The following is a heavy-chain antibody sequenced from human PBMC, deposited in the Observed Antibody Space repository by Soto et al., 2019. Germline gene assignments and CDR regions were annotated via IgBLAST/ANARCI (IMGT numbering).Heavy chain of an antibody. D-gene: IGHD2-15*01. V-gene: IGHV4-31*03. CDR2: IYYSRST. CDR3: ERMVVAATPGFGP. CDR1: GGSISSGAYY. J-gene: IGHJ5*02. Sequence: QVQLQESGPGLVKPSQTLSLTCTVSGGSISSGAYYWSWIRQHPGKGLEWIGYIYYSRSTYYNPTHESRASISVVTSKKKLPLKMESGTAADSAVYYCERMVVAATPGFGPWGQGTLVSVSS.